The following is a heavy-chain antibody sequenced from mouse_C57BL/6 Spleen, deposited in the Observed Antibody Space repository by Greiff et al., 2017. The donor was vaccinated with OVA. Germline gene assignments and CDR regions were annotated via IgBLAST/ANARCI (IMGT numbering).Heavy chain of an antibody. Sequence: EVQLVESGPGLVKPSQSLSLTCSVTGYSITSGYYWNWIRQFPGNKLEWMGYISYDGSNNYNPSLKNRISITRDTSKNQFFLKLNSVTTEDTATYYCARGTTVVAHWGQGTTLTVSS. J-gene: IGHJ2*01. CDR2: ISYDGSN. CDR3: ARGTTVVAH. CDR1: GYSITSGYY. V-gene: IGHV3-6*01. D-gene: IGHD1-1*01.